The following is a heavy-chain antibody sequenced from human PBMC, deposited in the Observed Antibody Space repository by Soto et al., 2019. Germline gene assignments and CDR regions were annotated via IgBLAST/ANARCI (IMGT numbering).Heavy chain of an antibody. D-gene: IGHD3-10*01. Sequence: SVKVSCKASGGTFSSYAISWVRQAPGQGLEWMGGIIPIFGTANYAQKFQGRVTITADESTSTAYMELSSLRSEDTAVYYCARTRDYYDSGSYFRSSYYYYGMDVWGQGTTVTVSS. CDR3: ARTRDYYDSGSYFRSSYYYYGMDV. V-gene: IGHV1-69*13. J-gene: IGHJ6*02. CDR2: IIPIFGTA. CDR1: GGTFSSYA.